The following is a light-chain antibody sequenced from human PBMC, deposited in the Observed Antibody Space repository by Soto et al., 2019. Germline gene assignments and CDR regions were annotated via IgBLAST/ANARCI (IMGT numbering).Light chain of an antibody. V-gene: IGKV1-6*01. Sequence: ALQMTQSPSSLSASVGDRVTITCRASQGIRNDLGWYQQKPGKAPKLLIYAASSLQSGFPSRFSGSGSGTDFTLTISSLQPEDFATYYCLQDYNYPWTFGQGTKVDI. J-gene: IGKJ1*01. CDR1: QGIRND. CDR2: AAS. CDR3: LQDYNYPWT.